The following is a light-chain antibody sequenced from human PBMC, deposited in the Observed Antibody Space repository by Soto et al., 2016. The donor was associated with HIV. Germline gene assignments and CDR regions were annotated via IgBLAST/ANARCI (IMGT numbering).Light chain of an antibody. J-gene: IGLJ2*01. Sequence: SYVLTQPPSVSVAPEDGHDSCEGNNIGGKRVHWYQQKAGQAPVLVVFDERDRPSGISERFSGFDSGNTATLTISRVEAGDEADYYCQVWDTSSDQSVIFGGGTKVTVL. CDR2: DER. CDR1: NIGGKR. CDR3: QVWDTSSDQSVI. V-gene: IGLV3-21*01.